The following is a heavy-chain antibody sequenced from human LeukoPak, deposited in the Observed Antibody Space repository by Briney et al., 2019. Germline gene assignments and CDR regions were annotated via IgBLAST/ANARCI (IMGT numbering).Heavy chain of an antibody. D-gene: IGHD3-3*01. Sequence: SGGSLRLSCAASGFTFSSYAMSWVRQAPGKGLEWDSAISGSGGSTYYADSVKGRFTISRDNSKNTLYLQMNSLRAEDTAVYYCAKDYDFWSGYRTYWGQGTLVTVSS. CDR1: GFTFSSYA. V-gene: IGHV3-23*01. J-gene: IGHJ4*02. CDR3: AKDYDFWSGYRTY. CDR2: ISGSGGST.